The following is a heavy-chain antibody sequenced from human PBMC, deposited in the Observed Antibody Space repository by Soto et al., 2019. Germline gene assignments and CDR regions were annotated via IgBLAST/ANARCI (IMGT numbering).Heavy chain of an antibody. D-gene: IGHD1-1*01. CDR2: IHPGDSDT. V-gene: IGHV5-51*01. Sequence: PAESLSSSCKVSGYFFSSQWIAWVILMPGKGVEWMAIIHPGDSDTRYSPSFQGQVTISVDASINTAYLQSRSLEASDTAVYYCASPGQNRDRPLAFWAQGTPVTVPQ. CDR1: GYFFSSQW. CDR3: ASPGQNRDRPLAF. J-gene: IGHJ4*02.